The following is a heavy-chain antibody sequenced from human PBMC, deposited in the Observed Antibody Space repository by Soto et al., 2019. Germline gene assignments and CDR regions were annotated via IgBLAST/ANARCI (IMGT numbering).Heavy chain of an antibody. Sequence: GESLKISCKGSGYTFTSYGISWVRQAPGQGLEWMGWISAYNGNTNYAQKLQGRVTMTTDTSTSTAYMELRSLRSDDTAVYYCARVEYCISTSCPTLGDYFDYWGQGTLVTVSS. J-gene: IGHJ4*02. D-gene: IGHD2-2*01. V-gene: IGHV1-18*01. CDR3: ARVEYCISTSCPTLGDYFDY. CDR1: GYTFTSYG. CDR2: ISAYNGNT.